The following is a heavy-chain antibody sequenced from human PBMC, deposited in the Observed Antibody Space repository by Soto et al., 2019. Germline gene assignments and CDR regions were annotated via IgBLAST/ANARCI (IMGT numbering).Heavy chain of an antibody. V-gene: IGHV4-30-4*01. CDR2: IYYIGST. CDR1: GGSISSGYYY. J-gene: IGHJ4*01. Sequence: SETLSLTCTVSGGSISSGYYYWSWIRQPPGKGLEWIGYIYYIGSTYYNPSLKSRVTISVDTSKNQFSLKLSSVTAADTTVYYCARGYCTNGASYSVDYFDYWGHGTPV. CDR3: ARGYCTNGASYSVDYFDY. D-gene: IGHD2-8*01.